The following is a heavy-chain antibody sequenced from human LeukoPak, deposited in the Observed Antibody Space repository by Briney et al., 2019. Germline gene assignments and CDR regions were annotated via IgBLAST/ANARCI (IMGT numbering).Heavy chain of an antibody. CDR3: TRGGGDYVWGSYRYSEFDY. V-gene: IGHV3-49*04. CDR1: GFTFGDYA. J-gene: IGHJ4*02. D-gene: IGHD3-16*02. Sequence: GGSLRLSCTASGFTFGDYAMSWVRQAPGKGLEWVGFIRSKAYGGTTEYAASVKGRFTISRDDSKSIAYLQMNSLKTEDTAVYYCTRGGGDYVWGSYRYSEFDYWGQGTLVTVSS. CDR2: IRSKAYGGTT.